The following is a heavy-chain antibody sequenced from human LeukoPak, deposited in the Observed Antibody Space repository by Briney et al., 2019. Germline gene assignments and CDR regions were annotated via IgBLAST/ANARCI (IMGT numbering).Heavy chain of an antibody. CDR3: TTETNWYFEL. D-gene: IGHD1-1*01. CDR1: GFTFTNAW. J-gene: IGHJ2*01. CDR2: IKSKTDGGTT. V-gene: IGHV3-15*01. Sequence: GGSLRLSCAASGFTFTNAWMSWVRQAPGKGLEWIGRIKSKTDGGTTDYAAPVKGRFTISRDDSENTLYLQMNSLKTEDTAVYFCTTETNWYFELWGRGTLVTVSS.